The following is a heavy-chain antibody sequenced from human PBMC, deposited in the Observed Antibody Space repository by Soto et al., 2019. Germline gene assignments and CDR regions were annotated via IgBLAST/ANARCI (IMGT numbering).Heavy chain of an antibody. CDR3: TSCPYYYYMDV. V-gene: IGHV4-59*01. Sequence: SETLSLTCTVSGGSISSYYWSWIRQPPGKGLEWIGYIYYSGSTNYNPSLKSRVTISVDTSKNQFSLKLSSVTAADTAVYYCTSCPYYYYMDVWGKGTTVTVSS. J-gene: IGHJ6*03. D-gene: IGHD2-2*01. CDR2: IYYSGST. CDR1: GGSISSYY.